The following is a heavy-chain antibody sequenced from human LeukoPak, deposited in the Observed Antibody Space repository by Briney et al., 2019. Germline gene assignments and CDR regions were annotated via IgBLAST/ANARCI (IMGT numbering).Heavy chain of an antibody. Sequence: GGSLRLSCAASGFTFSSYWMSWVRQAPGKGLEWVANIKQDGSEKYYVDSAKGRFTISRDNAKNSLYLQMNSLRAGDTAVYYCARALEEAAGSLDYWGQGTLVTVSS. CDR1: GFTFSSYW. V-gene: IGHV3-7*01. J-gene: IGHJ4*02. CDR3: ARALEEAAGSLDY. CDR2: IKQDGSEK. D-gene: IGHD6-13*01.